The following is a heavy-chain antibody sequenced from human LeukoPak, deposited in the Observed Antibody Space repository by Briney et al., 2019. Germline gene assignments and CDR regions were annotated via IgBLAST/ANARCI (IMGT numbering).Heavy chain of an antibody. Sequence: GGSLRLSCVASAFTVSTNYMIWVRQAPGKGLEWVSVIYSNNTTYYADAVKGRFTISRGNSNSTLYLQMNNLRVDDTAVYYCARASWGYDFDSWGLGTLVAVSS. CDR3: ARASWGYDFDS. J-gene: IGHJ4*02. CDR1: AFTVSTNY. D-gene: IGHD7-27*01. V-gene: IGHV3-53*01. CDR2: IYSNNTT.